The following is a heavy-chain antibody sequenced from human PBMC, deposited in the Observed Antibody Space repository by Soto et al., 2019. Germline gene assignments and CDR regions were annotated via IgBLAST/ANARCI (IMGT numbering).Heavy chain of an antibody. Sequence: GGSLRLSCAASGFTFSIYGMSWVRQAPGKGLEWVSALSGRGDTTYYADSVKGRFTISRDNSKNALYLHMNSLTAEDTALYYCANDLGCGLDYWGQGTLVTVSS. CDR1: GFTFSIYG. D-gene: IGHD3-10*01. CDR2: LSGRGDTT. CDR3: ANDLGCGLDY. V-gene: IGHV3-23*01. J-gene: IGHJ4*02.